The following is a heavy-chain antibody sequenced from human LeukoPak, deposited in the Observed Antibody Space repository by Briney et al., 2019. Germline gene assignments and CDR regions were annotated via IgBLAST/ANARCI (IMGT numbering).Heavy chain of an antibody. CDR1: GGSFSDYY. J-gene: IGHJ4*01. D-gene: IGHD5-12*01. CDR3: ASLLNVAGYSGYDSDY. Sequence: SETLSLTSAVYGGSFSDYYWTWIRQPPGKGLDWIGEINHSGSTNYNPSLKSRVTISVDTSKSQFSLKMSSLTAADTAVYYCASLLNVAGYSGYDSDYWGHGTLVTVSS. V-gene: IGHV4-34*01. CDR2: INHSGST.